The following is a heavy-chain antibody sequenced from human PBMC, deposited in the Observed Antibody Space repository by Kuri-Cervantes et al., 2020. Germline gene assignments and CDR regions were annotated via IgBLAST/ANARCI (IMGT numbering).Heavy chain of an antibody. Sequence: ASVKVSCKVSGYTLTELSMHWVRQAPGKGLEWMGGFDPEDGETIYAQKFQGRVTMTADTSTSTAYMELRSLRSDDTAVYYCARDSSGYYSGWFDPWGQGTLVTVSS. CDR1: GYTLTELS. CDR2: FDPEDGET. J-gene: IGHJ5*02. CDR3: ARDSSGYYSGWFDP. V-gene: IGHV1-24*01. D-gene: IGHD3-22*01.